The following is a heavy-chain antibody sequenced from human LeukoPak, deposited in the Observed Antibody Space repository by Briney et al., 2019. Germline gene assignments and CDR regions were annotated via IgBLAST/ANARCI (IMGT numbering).Heavy chain of an antibody. CDR1: GYTFTSYA. J-gene: IGHJ1*01. Sequence: GASVKVSCKASGYTFTSYAMHWVRQAPGQKLEGMGWINAGNGNTKYSQKFQGRVTITRDTSASTAYMGLSSLRSEDSAVYYCARERLQGYFQHWGQGTLVTVSS. V-gene: IGHV1-3*01. CDR2: INAGNGNT. D-gene: IGHD4-11*01. CDR3: ARERLQGYFQH.